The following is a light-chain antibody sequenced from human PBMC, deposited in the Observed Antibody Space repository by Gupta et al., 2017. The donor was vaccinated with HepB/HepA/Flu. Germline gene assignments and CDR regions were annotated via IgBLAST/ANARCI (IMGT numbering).Light chain of an antibody. V-gene: IGLV1-44*01. Sequence: QSVLTQPPSASGTPGQRVTISCSGSASNFGSESVTWYRQLPGTAPNLLIYDNHKRPSGVPDRISGSKSGTSASLAISGLQSEDEGFYYCAAWDDSLNGPLFGGGTKLTVL. J-gene: IGLJ2*01. CDR2: DNH. CDR3: AAWDDSLNGPL. CDR1: ASNFGSES.